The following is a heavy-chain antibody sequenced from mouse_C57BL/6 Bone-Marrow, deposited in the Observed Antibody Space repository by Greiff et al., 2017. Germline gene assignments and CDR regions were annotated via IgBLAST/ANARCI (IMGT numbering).Heavy chain of an antibody. D-gene: IGHD1-1*01. CDR2: INPYNGGT. V-gene: IGHV1-19*01. CDR1: GYTFTDYY. CDR3: ARSDYYGSSFYWYFDV. J-gene: IGHJ1*03. Sequence: VQLQQSGPVLVKPGASVKMSCKASGYTFTDYYMNWVKQSHGKSLEWIGVINPYNGGTSYNQKFKGKATLTVDTSSSTAYMELNSLTSEDSAVYYCARSDYYGSSFYWYFDVWGTGTTVTVSS.